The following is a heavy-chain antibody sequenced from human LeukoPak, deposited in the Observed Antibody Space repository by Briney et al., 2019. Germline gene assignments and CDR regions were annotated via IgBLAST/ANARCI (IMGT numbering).Heavy chain of an antibody. Sequence: PGGSLRLSCAASGFTFDDYAMHWVRQAPGKGLEWVSVINWSGGGIDYADSVRGRFTISRDNARNSPYLQMNSLRAEDTAVYYCAIGLGTGSYAGFWGQGTLVTVSS. CDR3: AIGLGTGSYAGF. J-gene: IGHJ4*02. D-gene: IGHD1-26*01. CDR2: INWSGGGI. CDR1: GFTFDDYA. V-gene: IGHV3-9*01.